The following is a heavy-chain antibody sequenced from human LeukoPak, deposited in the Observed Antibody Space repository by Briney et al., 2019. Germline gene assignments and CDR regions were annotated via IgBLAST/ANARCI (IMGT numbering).Heavy chain of an antibody. J-gene: IGHJ4*02. V-gene: IGHV1-46*01. CDR1: GYTFTSYY. CDR3: ARDPGYDFWSGWYFDY. CDR2: INPSGGST. D-gene: IGHD3-3*01. Sequence: GASVKVSGKASGYTFTSYYMHWVRQAPGQGLVWMGIINPSGGSTSYAQKFQGRVTMTRDTSTSTVYMELSSLRSEDTAVYYCARDPGYDFWSGWYFDYWGQGTLVTVSS.